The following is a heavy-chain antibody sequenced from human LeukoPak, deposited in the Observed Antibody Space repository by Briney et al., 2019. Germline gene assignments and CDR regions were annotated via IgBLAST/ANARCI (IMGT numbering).Heavy chain of an antibody. CDR1: GGSISSYY. CDR3: ARGFSISGAFDI. D-gene: IGHD2/OR15-2a*01. V-gene: IGHV4-59*01. Sequence: PSETLSLTCTVSGGSISSYYWSWIRQPPGKGLEWIGYIYYSGSTNYNPSLKSQVTISVDTSKNQFSLKLSSVTAADTAVYYCARGFSISGAFDIWGQGTMVTVSS. CDR2: IYYSGST. J-gene: IGHJ3*02.